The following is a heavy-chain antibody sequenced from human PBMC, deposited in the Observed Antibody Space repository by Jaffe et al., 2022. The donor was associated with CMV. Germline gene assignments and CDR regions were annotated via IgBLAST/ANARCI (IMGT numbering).Heavy chain of an antibody. CDR2: INHSGST. J-gene: IGHJ5*02. D-gene: IGHD5-18*01. CDR3: ARDRLVYSYGSSNWFDP. V-gene: IGHV4-34*01. Sequence: QVQLQQWGAGLLKPSETLSLTCAVYGGSFSGYYWSWIRQPPGKGLEWIGEINHSGSTNYNPSLKSRVTISVDTSKNQFSLKLSSVTAADTAVYYCARDRLVYSYGSSNWFDPWGQGTLVTVSS. CDR1: GGSFSGYY.